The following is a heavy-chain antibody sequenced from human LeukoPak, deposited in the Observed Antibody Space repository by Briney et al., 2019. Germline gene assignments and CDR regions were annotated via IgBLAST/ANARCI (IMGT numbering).Heavy chain of an antibody. Sequence: PGGSLRLSCAASGFTFSSYAMSWVRQAPGKGLEWVSAISGSGGSTYYADSVKGRFTISRDNSKNTLYLQMNSLRAEDTAVYYCAKVSYYDFWSGYYAFDIWGQGTMVTVSS. D-gene: IGHD3-3*01. J-gene: IGHJ3*02. CDR1: GFTFSSYA. V-gene: IGHV3-23*01. CDR2: ISGSGGST. CDR3: AKVSYYDFWSGYYAFDI.